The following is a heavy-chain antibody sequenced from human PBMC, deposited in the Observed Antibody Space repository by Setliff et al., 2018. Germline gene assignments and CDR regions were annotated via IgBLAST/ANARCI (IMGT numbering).Heavy chain of an antibody. CDR2: IYSSGST. J-gene: IGHJ5*02. V-gene: IGHV4-61*02. CDR1: GGSISSGSYY. Sequence: TLSLTCTVSGGSISSGSYYWSWIRQPAGKGLEWIGRIYSSGSTKYNPSLKSRVTISGDTSKNQFSLKLSSVTAADTAVYYCARGAPGWELLSWLDPWGQGTLVTVSS. D-gene: IGHD1-26*01. CDR3: ARGAPGWELLSWLDP.